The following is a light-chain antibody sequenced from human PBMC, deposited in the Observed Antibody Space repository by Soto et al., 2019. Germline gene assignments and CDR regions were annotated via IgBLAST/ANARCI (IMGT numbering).Light chain of an antibody. Sequence: DIKMTQSPSSLSASLGDRVTITCRASQTISNYLNRYQQKSGRAPELLVYAASNLQSGVPSRFSGSGSGTEFTLTISSLQADDFATYYCQQYNAYSTFGQGTKVDIK. CDR2: AAS. CDR3: QQYNAYST. CDR1: QTISNY. J-gene: IGKJ1*01. V-gene: IGKV1-5*01.